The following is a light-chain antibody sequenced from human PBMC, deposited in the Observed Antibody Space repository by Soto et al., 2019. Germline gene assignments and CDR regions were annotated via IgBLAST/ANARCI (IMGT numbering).Light chain of an antibody. CDR1: SSDVGGYNY. J-gene: IGLJ1*01. V-gene: IGLV2-14*01. Sequence: QSVLTQPASVSGSPGQSITISFTGTSSDVGGYNYVSWYQQHPGKAPKLMIYEVTNRPSRISNRFSGSKSGNTASLTISGLPAEDDAEYDCSSYTSSSTFPRVFGTGTKVTVL. CDR3: SSYTSSSTFPRV. CDR2: EVT.